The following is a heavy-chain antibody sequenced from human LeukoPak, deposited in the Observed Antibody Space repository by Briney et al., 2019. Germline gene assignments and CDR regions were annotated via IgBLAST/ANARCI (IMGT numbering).Heavy chain of an antibody. CDR1: GFTFSSYT. D-gene: IGHD3-10*01. J-gene: IGHJ3*02. Sequence: GGSLRLSCAASGFTFSSYTMSWVRQAPGKGLEWVSSISSRSGDIYYADSVKGRFTISRDNAKNSLYLQMNSLRAEDTAVYYCARGKARLNMVRGVTHDAFDIWGQGTMVTVSS. V-gene: IGHV3-21*01. CDR2: ISSRSGDI. CDR3: ARGKARLNMVRGVTHDAFDI.